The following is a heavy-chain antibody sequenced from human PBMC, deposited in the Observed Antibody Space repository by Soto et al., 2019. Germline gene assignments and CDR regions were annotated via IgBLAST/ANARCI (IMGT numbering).Heavy chain of an antibody. CDR2: IYKSATT. D-gene: IGHD2-15*01. CDR3: ARGRYCLTGRCFPNWFDS. J-gene: IGHJ5*01. CDR1: GDSISTVDYF. V-gene: IGHV4-30-4*01. Sequence: SETLSLTCSVSGDSISTVDYFWAWVRQPPGQALEYIGYIYKSATTYYNPSFESRVAISLDTSKSQFSLNVTSLTAADTAVYLCARGRYCLTGRCFPNWFDSWGQGTLVTVSS.